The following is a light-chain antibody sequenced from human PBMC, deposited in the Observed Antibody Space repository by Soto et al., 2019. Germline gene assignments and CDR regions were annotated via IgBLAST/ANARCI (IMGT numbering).Light chain of an antibody. CDR1: QSITSNN. CDR2: GAF. CDR3: QQYGSSPFS. Sequence: EIVLTQSPGTLSLSPGERATLSCRPSQSITSNNLAWYQHKPGQPPRLLMYGAFHRASGIPDRFSGSGSGTDFTLTITRLEPEYFAVYYCQQYGSSPFSFGPGTKVDIK. J-gene: IGKJ3*01. V-gene: IGKV3-20*01.